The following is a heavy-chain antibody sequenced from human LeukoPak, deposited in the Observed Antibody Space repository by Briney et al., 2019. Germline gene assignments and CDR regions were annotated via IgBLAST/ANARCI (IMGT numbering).Heavy chain of an antibody. D-gene: IGHD3-22*01. V-gene: IGHV4-59*01. CDR2: IYYSGST. CDR3: ARVPRDSSGYYWDDAFDI. Sequence: SETLSLTCTVSGGSISSYYWSWIRQPPGKGLEWIGYIYYSGSTNYNPSLKSRVTISVDTSKNQFSLKLSSVTAADTAVYYCARVPRDSSGYYWDDAFDIWGRGTMVTVSS. CDR1: GGSISSYY. J-gene: IGHJ3*02.